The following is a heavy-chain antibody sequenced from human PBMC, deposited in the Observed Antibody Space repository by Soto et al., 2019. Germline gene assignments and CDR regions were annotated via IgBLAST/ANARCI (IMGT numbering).Heavy chain of an antibody. CDR3: ATVYCATTSCYAPFDY. J-gene: IGHJ4*02. Sequence: GVSLRLSWAAAGCTFSNAWMSWVRQATGKGLEWIGRIKTNSDGGTVDYASPVKGRFTISRDDSKSMLYLDLNSLKTEDTGVYFCATVYCATTSCYAPFDYWGKGTLVTVSS. CDR2: IKTNSDGGTV. D-gene: IGHD2-2*01. V-gene: IGHV3-15*01. CDR1: GCTFSNAW.